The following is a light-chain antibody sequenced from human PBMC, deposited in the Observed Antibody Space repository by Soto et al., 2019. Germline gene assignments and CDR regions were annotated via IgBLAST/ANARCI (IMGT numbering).Light chain of an antibody. CDR3: QQYDSWPHT. CDR1: QSISGD. V-gene: IGKV3-15*01. Sequence: EIVMTQSPATLSVSPGERVTLSCGASQSISGDLAWYQQKPGQAPRLVIYGVSTRATGVPARFSGSGSATEFTLTISSLQSEDFAVYYCQQYDSWPHTFGLGTSLEIK. J-gene: IGKJ2*01. CDR2: GVS.